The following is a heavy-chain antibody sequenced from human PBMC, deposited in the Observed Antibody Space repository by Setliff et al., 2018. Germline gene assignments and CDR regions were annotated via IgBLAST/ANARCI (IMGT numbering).Heavy chain of an antibody. CDR2: INRRGST. V-gene: IGHV4-61*09. Sequence: PSVTLSLTCTVAGGSVNSGYDNWNWLRQPAGKGLEWIGHINRRGSTYYNPSLKRRVTISVDTSKNQFSLKLSSVTAADTAVYYCARPPRGGRWYFDLWGRGTLVTVSS. CDR1: GGSVNSGYDN. CDR3: ARPPRGGRWYFDL. D-gene: IGHD3-16*01. J-gene: IGHJ2*01.